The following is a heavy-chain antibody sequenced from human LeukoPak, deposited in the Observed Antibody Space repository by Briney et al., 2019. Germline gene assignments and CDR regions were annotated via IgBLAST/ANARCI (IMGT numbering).Heavy chain of an antibody. V-gene: IGHV3-7*01. CDR2: IKEDGSEK. CDR3: ARAEVGVLADY. CDR1: GFTFSNYW. J-gene: IGHJ4*02. D-gene: IGHD3-10*01. Sequence: GGSLRLSCAASGFTFSNYWMSWVRQAPGKGLEWVANIKEDGSEKYYVDSVKGRFTISRDNAKNSLSLQVNSLSAEDTAVYYCARAEVGVLADYWGQGTLVTVSS.